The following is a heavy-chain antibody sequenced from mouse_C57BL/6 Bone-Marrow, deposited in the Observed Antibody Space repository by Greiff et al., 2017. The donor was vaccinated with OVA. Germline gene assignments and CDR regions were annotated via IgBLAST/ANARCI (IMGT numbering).Heavy chain of an antibody. CDR1: GFTFSSYG. CDR2: LSSGGSYT. CDR3: ARRGSSGYNFDY. D-gene: IGHD3-2*02. Sequence: EVNVVESGGDLVKPGGSLKLSCAASGFTFSSYGMSWVRQTPDKRLEWVATLSSGGSYTYYPDSVKGRFTISLDNAKNTLYLQMRSLKSKDTAMSFCARRGSSGYNFDYWGQGTTLTVSS. V-gene: IGHV5-6*02. J-gene: IGHJ2*01.